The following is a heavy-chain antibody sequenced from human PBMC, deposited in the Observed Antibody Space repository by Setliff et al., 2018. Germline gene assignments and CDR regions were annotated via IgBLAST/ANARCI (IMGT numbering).Heavy chain of an antibody. CDR3: ARHEPKHFGGYCSGGSCYNWSDP. J-gene: IGHJ5*02. V-gene: IGHV4-61*09. D-gene: IGHD2-15*01. CDR2: IYTSWST. CDR1: DDSISSRHYY. Sequence: SETLSLTCTVSDDSISSRHYYWSWIRQPAGKGLEWLGQIYTSWSTNYNPSLKGRATLSIDASKKQFSLKLTSVTAADTAVYYCARHEPKHFGGYCSGGSCYNWSDPWGQGTLVTVSS.